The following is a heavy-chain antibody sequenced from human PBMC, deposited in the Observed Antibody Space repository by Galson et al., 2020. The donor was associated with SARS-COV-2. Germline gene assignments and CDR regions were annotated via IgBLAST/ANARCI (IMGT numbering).Heavy chain of an antibody. D-gene: IGHD3-22*01. CDR2: IYPNGRV. Sequence: SETLSLTCAVSGYSVSTTNYWGWVRQTPGKGLEWIGSIYPNGRVYYNPSLKSRVPLSVDTPKNQLSLRLDSVSAADTALYYCARQGVTMIVLVTVPAWYFDLWGRGTVVIVSS. CDR1: GYSVSTTNY. V-gene: IGHV4-38-2*01. J-gene: IGHJ2*01. CDR3: ARQGVTMIVLVTVPAWYFDL.